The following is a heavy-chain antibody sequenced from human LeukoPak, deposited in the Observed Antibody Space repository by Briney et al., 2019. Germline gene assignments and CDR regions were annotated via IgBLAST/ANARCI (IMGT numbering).Heavy chain of an antibody. CDR2: IYYSGRT. Sequence: SETLSLTCSVSGGSISSYYWSWIRQPPGKGLEWIGYIYYSGRTSYNPSLKSRVTISVDTSKNQFSLRLSSVTAADTAVYYCARVRSSGWQKYFQHWGQGTLVSVSS. V-gene: IGHV4-59*01. D-gene: IGHD6-19*01. J-gene: IGHJ1*01. CDR3: ARVRSSGWQKYFQH. CDR1: GGSISSYY.